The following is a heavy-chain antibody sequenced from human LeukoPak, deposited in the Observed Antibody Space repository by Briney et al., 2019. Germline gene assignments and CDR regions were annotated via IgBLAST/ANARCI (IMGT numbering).Heavy chain of an antibody. D-gene: IGHD2-21*01. V-gene: IGHV1-24*01. Sequence: ASVKVSCKVSGYSLTALSMHWVRQAPGKGLEWMGGFDPEVGKTMYAEKLDGRLTVTDDTSTGTAYMQLSSLRLEDTAVYYCATDMVGYCGDVTCYSEAYWGQGTLVTVSS. CDR3: ATDMVGYCGDVTCYSEAY. J-gene: IGHJ4*02. CDR1: GYSLTALS. CDR2: FDPEVGKT.